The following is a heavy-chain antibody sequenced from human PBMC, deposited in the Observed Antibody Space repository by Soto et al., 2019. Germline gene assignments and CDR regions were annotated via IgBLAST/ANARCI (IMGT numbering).Heavy chain of an antibody. J-gene: IGHJ4*02. Sequence: QLQLQESGPGLVKPSETLSLTCTVSGGSISSSSYYWGWIRQPPGKGLEWIGSIYYSGSTYYNPSLKSRVTISVDTSKNQFSLKLSSVTAADTAVYYCARHLRDILTGYYNYYFDYWGQGTLVTVSS. D-gene: IGHD3-9*01. CDR1: GGSISSSSYY. CDR3: ARHLRDILTGYYNYYFDY. CDR2: IYYSGST. V-gene: IGHV4-39*01.